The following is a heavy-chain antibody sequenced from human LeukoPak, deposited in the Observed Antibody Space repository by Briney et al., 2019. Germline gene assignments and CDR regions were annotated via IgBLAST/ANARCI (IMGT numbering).Heavy chain of an antibody. J-gene: IGHJ4*02. Sequence: ASVKVSCKASGGTFSSYAISWVRQAPGKGLEWMGGFDPEDGETIYAQKFQGRVTMTEDTSTDTAYMELSSLRSEDTAVYYCATGSHSLPLNWGQGTLVTVSS. CDR1: GGTFSSYA. CDR2: FDPEDGET. CDR3: ATGSHSLPLN. D-gene: IGHD2-2*03. V-gene: IGHV1-24*01.